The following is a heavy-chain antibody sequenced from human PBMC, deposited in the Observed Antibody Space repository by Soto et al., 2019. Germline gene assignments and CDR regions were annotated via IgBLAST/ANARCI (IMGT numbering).Heavy chain of an antibody. D-gene: IGHD3-10*01. V-gene: IGHV4-59*12. Sequence: PSETLSLTCTVSGGPISSYYWSWIRQPPGKGLEWIWYIYYSGSTDYNPSLKSRVTISVDTSKNQFSLKLRSVTAADTAVYYCERATDYGSGNWGQGTLVTVSS. CDR1: GGPISSYY. J-gene: IGHJ4*02. CDR3: ERATDYGSGN. CDR2: IYYSGST.